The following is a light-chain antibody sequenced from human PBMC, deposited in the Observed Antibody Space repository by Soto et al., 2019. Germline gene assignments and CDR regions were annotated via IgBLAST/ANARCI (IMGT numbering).Light chain of an antibody. Sequence: EIVMTQSPDTLSVSPGERATLSCRASQSVSGTLAWYQQKPGQAPRLLIYGASTRATDIPARFSGSGSGTEFTLTISSLQSEDFAVYYCQQYNNWPGTFGQGTKVDI. CDR3: QQYNNWPGT. J-gene: IGKJ1*01. CDR2: GAS. CDR1: QSVSGT. V-gene: IGKV3-15*01.